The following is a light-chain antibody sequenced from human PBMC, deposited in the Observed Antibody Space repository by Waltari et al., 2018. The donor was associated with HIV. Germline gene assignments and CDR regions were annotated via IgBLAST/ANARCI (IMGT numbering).Light chain of an antibody. CDR2: LGS. Sequence: EIVMTQSPLALAVTPGEPASISCRSSQSLLYRSGDYYLDWYLQKPGQPPQLLIYLGSKRASGVPARISGSGSGTDFTLRISRVEAEDVGIYYCMQGLQTPTFGQGTRLEIK. CDR3: MQGLQTPT. V-gene: IGKV2-28*01. CDR1: QSLLYRSGDYY. J-gene: IGKJ5*01.